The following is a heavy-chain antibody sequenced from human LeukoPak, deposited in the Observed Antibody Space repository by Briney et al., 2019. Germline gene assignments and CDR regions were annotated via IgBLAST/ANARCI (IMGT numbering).Heavy chain of an antibody. V-gene: IGHV1-46*01. CDR1: GYTFTSNY. Sequence: ASVKVSCKASGYTFTSNYLHWVRQAPGQGLEWVAIINPSGGSTTYAQKFQGRVTMTRDTSTSTVYMELSSLRSEDTAVYYCARQIAVAGPLGYFDYWGQGTLVTVSS. CDR2: INPSGGST. J-gene: IGHJ4*02. D-gene: IGHD6-13*01. CDR3: ARQIAVAGPLGYFDY.